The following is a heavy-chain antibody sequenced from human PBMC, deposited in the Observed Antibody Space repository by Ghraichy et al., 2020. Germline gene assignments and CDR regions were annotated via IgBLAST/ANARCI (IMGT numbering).Heavy chain of an antibody. J-gene: IGHJ4*02. V-gene: IGHV3-23*01. CDR3: AKDHPPSRGGIAVAGMADY. Sequence: GGSLRLSCAASGFTFSSYAMSWVRQAPGKGLEWVSAISGSGGSTYYADSVKGRFTISRDNSKNTLYLQMNSLRAEDTAVYYCAKDHPPSRGGIAVAGMADYWGQGPLVTVSS. CDR2: ISGSGGST. CDR1: GFTFSSYA. D-gene: IGHD6-19*01.